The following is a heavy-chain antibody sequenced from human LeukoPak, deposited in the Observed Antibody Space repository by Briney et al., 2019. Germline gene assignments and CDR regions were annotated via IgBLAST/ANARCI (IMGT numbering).Heavy chain of an antibody. D-gene: IGHD5-12*01. Sequence: GGSLRLSCAASGFTFSDYYMSWIRQPPGRGLEWVAYITSSGADIYYADSVKVRFTISRDNAKNALFLRMNSLRVEDTATYYCASDIVATPGDFWGQGTLVSVSS. CDR1: GFTFSDYY. CDR3: ASDIVATPGDF. V-gene: IGHV3-11*01. J-gene: IGHJ4*02. CDR2: ITSSGADI.